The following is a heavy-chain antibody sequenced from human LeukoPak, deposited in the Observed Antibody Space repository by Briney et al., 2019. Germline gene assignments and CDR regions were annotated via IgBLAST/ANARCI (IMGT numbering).Heavy chain of an antibody. Sequence: PGGSLRLSCAASGFTFSSYAMHWVRQAPGKGLEWVAVISYDGSNKYYADSVKGRFTIPRDNSKNTLYLQMNSLRAEDTAVYYCAREISYWGQGTLVTVSS. CDR1: GFTFSSYA. J-gene: IGHJ4*02. D-gene: IGHD3-3*02. CDR2: ISYDGSNK. V-gene: IGHV3-30-3*01. CDR3: AREISY.